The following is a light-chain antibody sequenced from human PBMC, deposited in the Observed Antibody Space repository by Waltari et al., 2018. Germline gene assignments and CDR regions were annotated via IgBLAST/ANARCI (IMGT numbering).Light chain of an antibody. CDR1: QSVSSY. Sequence: EIVLTQSPATLSLSLGERATLSCRASQSVSSYLAWYQQKPGQAPRLLIYDTSNRATGIPARFSGSGSGTDFTLTISSLEPEDFAVYYCQQRSNWPRTFGQGTKLEIK. CDR3: QQRSNWPRT. J-gene: IGKJ2*01. CDR2: DTS. V-gene: IGKV3-11*01.